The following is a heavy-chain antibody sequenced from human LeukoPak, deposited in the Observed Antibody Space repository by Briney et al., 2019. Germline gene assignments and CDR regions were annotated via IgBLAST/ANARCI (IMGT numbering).Heavy chain of an antibody. V-gene: IGHV4-61*01. J-gene: IGHJ4*02. Sequence: SETLSLTCTVSGVSLSISSYYWSWIRQPPGKGLEWFGYIYYSGQSNYNPPLNIRVTMSVDTSRNRFSLKLSSVTAADTAVYDCARLSCSDGSCYTHYWGRGALVTVSS. CDR2: IYYSGQS. CDR1: GVSLSISSYY. D-gene: IGHD2-15*01. CDR3: ARLSCSDGSCYTHY.